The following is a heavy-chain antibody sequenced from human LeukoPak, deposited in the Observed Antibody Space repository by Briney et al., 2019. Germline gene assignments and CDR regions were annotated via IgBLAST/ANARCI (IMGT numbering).Heavy chain of an antibody. D-gene: IGHD3-22*01. CDR3: ARDSSGYGSFDY. V-gene: IGHV3-23*01. CDR2: VSGSGGST. CDR1: GVTFSSYA. Sequence: PGGSLRLSCAASGVTFSSYAMSWVRQAPGKGLEWVSRVSGSGGSTYYADSVKGRFSISRDNSKNTLYLQMNSLRAEDTAVYYCARDSSGYGSFDYWGRGTLVTVSS. J-gene: IGHJ4*02.